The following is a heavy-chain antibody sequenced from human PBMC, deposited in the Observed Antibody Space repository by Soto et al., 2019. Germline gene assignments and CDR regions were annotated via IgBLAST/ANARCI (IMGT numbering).Heavy chain of an antibody. CDR3: ARGPYQWFGEDENWFDP. D-gene: IGHD3-10*01. CDR2: INHSGST. V-gene: IGHV4-34*01. J-gene: IGHJ5*02. Sequence: QVQLQQWGAGLLKPSETLSLTCAVYGGSFSGYYWSWIRQPPGKGLEWIGEINHSGSTNYNPSLKRRVTISVDTSKNQFSLKLSSVTAADTAVYYCARGPYQWFGEDENWFDPWGQGTLVTVSS. CDR1: GGSFSGYY.